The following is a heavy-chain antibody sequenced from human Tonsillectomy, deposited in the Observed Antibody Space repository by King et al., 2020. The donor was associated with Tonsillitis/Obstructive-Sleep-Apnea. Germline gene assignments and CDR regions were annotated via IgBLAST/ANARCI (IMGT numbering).Heavy chain of an antibody. V-gene: IGHV4-59*01. J-gene: IGHJ3*02. CDR1: GGSISSYY. CDR3: ARDMVLEAGGDAFDI. Sequence: VQLQESGPGLVKPSETLSLTCSVSGGSISSYYWSWLRQPPGKGLEWIGYIYYSGNTNYNPSLKSRVTISVDTSKNQFSLKLSSVTAADTAVYYCARDMVLEAGGDAFDIWGQGTMVTVSS. CDR2: IYYSGNT. D-gene: IGHD3-10*01.